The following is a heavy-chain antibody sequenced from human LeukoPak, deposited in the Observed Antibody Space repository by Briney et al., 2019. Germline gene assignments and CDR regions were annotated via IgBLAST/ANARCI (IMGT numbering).Heavy chain of an antibody. CDR2: IIPILGIA. D-gene: IGHD5-24*01. J-gene: IGHJ4*02. CDR1: GGTFISYA. V-gene: IGHV1-69*04. CDR3: ARVASRDGYNFRAYYFDY. Sequence: GASVKVSCKASGGTFISYAISWVRQAPGQGLEWMGRIIPILGIANYAQKFQGRVTITADKSTSTAYMELSSLRSEDTAVYYCARVASRDGYNFRAYYFDYWGQGTLVTVSS.